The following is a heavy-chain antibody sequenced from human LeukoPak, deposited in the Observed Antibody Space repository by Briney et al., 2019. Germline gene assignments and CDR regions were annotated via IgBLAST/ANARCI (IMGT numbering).Heavy chain of an antibody. CDR2: IYYSGST. V-gene: IGHV4-59*08. J-gene: IGHJ4*02. CDR3: ARHASALWFGDD. CDR1: GGSISSYY. Sequence: KSSETLSLTCTVSGGSISSYYWSWIRQPPGKGLEWIGYIYYSGSTNYNPSLKSRVTISVDTSKNQFSLKLSSVTAADMAVYYCARHASALWFGDDWGQGTLVTVSS. D-gene: IGHD3-10*01.